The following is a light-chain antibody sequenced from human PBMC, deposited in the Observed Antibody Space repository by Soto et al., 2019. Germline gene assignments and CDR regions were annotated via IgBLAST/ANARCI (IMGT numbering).Light chain of an antibody. CDR1: QGISNS. CDR3: QSYNGAPLT. CDR2: AAS. J-gene: IGKJ4*01. V-gene: IGKV1-27*01. Sequence: DIQMTQSPSSLSASVGDRVTITCRASQGISNSLAWYQQKPGKVPKLLIYAASTLHSGVPSRFSGSGSGTDFTLTISSLQPEDVTNYYCQSYNGAPLTFGGGTRVEIK.